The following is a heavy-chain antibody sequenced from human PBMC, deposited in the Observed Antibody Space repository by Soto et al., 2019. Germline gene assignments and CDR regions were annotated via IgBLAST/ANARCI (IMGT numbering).Heavy chain of an antibody. D-gene: IGHD6-6*01. J-gene: IGHJ6*02. CDR1: GFTFSSYG. Sequence: GGSLRLSCAASGFTFSSYGMHWVRQAPGKGLEWVAVIWYDGSNKYYADSVKGRFTISRDNSKNTLYLQMNSLRAEDTAVYYCARVPYSSSPHALIHYGMDVWGQGTTVTVSS. CDR2: IWYDGSNK. V-gene: IGHV3-33*01. CDR3: ARVPYSSSPHALIHYGMDV.